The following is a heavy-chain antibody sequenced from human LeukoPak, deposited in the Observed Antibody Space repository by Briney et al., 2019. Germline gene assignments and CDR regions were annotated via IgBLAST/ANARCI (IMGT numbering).Heavy chain of an antibody. J-gene: IGHJ4*02. D-gene: IGHD6-13*01. CDR2: ISSSSDTI. V-gene: IGHV3-48*01. CDR3: AKDIGRLAAAGGGRFDY. Sequence: GGSLRLSCAASGFTFSSYNMNWVRQAPGKGLEWVSYISSSSDTIYYADSVKGRFTISRDNAKNSLYLQMNSLRAEDTALYYCAKDIGRLAAAGGGRFDYWGQGTLVTVSS. CDR1: GFTFSSYN.